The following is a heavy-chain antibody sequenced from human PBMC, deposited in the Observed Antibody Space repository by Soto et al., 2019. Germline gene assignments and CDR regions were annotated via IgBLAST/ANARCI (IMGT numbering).Heavy chain of an antibody. D-gene: IGHD5-12*01. CDR2: INPTGGNT. CDR1: GYTFTNYY. Sequence: ASVKVSCKASGYTFTNYYIHWVRQAPGQGLEWMGIINPTGGNTNYAQKLQGRVTMTTDTSTSTAYMELRSLRSDDTAVYYCATEMATTPGAFDIWGQGTMVTVSS. CDR3: ATEMATTPGAFDI. J-gene: IGHJ3*02. V-gene: IGHV1-46*01.